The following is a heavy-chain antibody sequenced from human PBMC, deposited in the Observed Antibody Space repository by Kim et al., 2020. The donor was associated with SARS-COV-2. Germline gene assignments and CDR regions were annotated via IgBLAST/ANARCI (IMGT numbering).Heavy chain of an antibody. CDR3: AREDYGGNRGGY. D-gene: IGHD4-17*01. V-gene: IGHV3-21*01. CDR2: ISSSSSYI. J-gene: IGHJ4*02. Sequence: GGSLRLSCAASGFTFSSYSMNWVRQAPGKGLEWVSSISSSSSYIYYADSVKGRFTISRDNAKNSLYLQMNSLRAEDTAVYYCAREDYGGNRGGYWGQGTLVTVSS. CDR1: GFTFSSYS.